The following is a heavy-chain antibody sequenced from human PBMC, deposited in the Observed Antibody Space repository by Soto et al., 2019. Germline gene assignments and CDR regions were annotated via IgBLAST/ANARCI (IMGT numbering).Heavy chain of an antibody. CDR2: ISYDGSNK. Sequence: QVQLVECGGGVVQPGRSLRLSCAASGFTLSSYAMHWVRQAPGKGLEWVAVISYDGSNKYYADSVKGRFTISRDNSKNTLYLQMNSLRAEDTAVYYCASLYYYGSGSYYSPMYFDYWGQGTLVTVSS. J-gene: IGHJ4*02. V-gene: IGHV3-30-3*01. CDR1: GFTLSSYA. CDR3: ASLYYYGSGSYYSPMYFDY. D-gene: IGHD3-10*01.